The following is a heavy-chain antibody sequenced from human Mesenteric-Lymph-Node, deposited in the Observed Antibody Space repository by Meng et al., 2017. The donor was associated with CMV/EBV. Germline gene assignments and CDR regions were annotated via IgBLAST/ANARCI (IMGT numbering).Heavy chain of an antibody. Sequence: SETLSLTCTVSGDSISSYYWTWIRQPPGKGLEWIGHIFYSGTTNYNPSLKSRVTISVDTSKNQFSLKLTSVTAADTAVYYCGGNLDVWGLGTTVTVSS. CDR2: IFYSGTT. D-gene: IGHD1-7*01. V-gene: IGHV4-59*01. CDR1: GDSISSYY. J-gene: IGHJ6*02. CDR3: GGNLDV.